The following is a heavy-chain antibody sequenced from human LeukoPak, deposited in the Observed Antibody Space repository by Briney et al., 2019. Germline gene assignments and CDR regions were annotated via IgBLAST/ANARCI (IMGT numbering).Heavy chain of an antibody. CDR3: AKDYGDYLFDY. V-gene: IGHV3-23*01. CDR2: ISGSGGST. CDR1: GFTFSSYA. Sequence: GGSLRLSCAASGFTFSSYAMSWVPQAPGKGLEWLSAISGSGGSTYYADSVKGRFTISRDNSKNTLYLQMNSLRAEDTAVYYCAKDYGDYLFDYWGQGTLVTVSS. D-gene: IGHD4-17*01. J-gene: IGHJ4*02.